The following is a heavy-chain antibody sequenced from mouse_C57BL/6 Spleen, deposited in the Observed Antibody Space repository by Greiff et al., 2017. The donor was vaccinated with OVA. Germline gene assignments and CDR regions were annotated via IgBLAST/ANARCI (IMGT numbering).Heavy chain of an antibody. Sequence: QVQLQQPGAELVKPWASVQMSCKASGYTFTSYWITWVKQRPGQGLGWLGDICPGSGSNNYNEKFKSKATLTVDTSSSTAYMQLSSLTSEDSAVYYCARKACHYWGQGTTLTVSS. CDR3: ARKACHY. CDR2: ICPGSGSN. J-gene: IGHJ2*01. CDR1: GYTFTSYW. V-gene: IGHV1-55*01.